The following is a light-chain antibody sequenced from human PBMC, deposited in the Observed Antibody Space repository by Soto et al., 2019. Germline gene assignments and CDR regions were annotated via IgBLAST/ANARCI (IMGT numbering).Light chain of an antibody. V-gene: IGKV1-5*03. CDR3: QEYKNDYGT. J-gene: IGKJ1*01. Sequence: DIQMTQSPATLAASVGDRVSLTCRASRSIDTWLAWYQQKPGKAPNLLIYKASRLESGVPSRFSGSGSGTEFTLTISSLQPEDFGSYYCQEYKNDYGTFGQGTKVEIK. CDR2: KAS. CDR1: RSIDTW.